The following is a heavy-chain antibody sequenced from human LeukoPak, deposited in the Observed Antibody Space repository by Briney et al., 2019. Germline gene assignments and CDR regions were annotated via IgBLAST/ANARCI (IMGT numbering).Heavy chain of an antibody. J-gene: IGHJ4*02. V-gene: IGHV3-23*01. Sequence: PGGSLRLSCAASGFTFSTYAMSWVRQAPGKGLEWVSAISDSGGSTYYADSVRGRFTISRDNSKNTLYLQMNSLRAEDTAVYYCAKGHTDSSRYPFIYGFDYWGQGTLVTVSS. CDR1: GFTFSTYA. CDR2: ISDSGGST. D-gene: IGHD3-22*01. CDR3: AKGHTDSSRYPFIYGFDY.